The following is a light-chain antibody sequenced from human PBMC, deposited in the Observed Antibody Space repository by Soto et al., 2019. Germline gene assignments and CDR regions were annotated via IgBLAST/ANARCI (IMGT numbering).Light chain of an antibody. Sequence: EIIMTQSPATLSVSPGEGATLSCGTRHSISTNLAWYQHKRGQSPRLLVYGASTRATGVPAWFSGSGSGAEFTLSSSSLQSEDFAVYYRQQYNSWPTFGGGTKVEIK. CDR2: GAS. CDR1: HSISTN. J-gene: IGKJ4*02. V-gene: IGKV3-15*01. CDR3: QQYNSWPT.